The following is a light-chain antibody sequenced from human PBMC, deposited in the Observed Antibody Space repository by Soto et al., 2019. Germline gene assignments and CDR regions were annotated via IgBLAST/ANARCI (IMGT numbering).Light chain of an antibody. V-gene: IGLV1-47*01. Sequence: QAVVTQPPSASGTPGQRVTISCSGSSSNIGNHYVSWYQQLPGTAPNLLIYGNNQRPSGVPDRFSGSKSGTSASLAISGLRSEDEADYYCAAWDDSLSGVFGGGTKLTVL. CDR1: SSNIGNHY. CDR2: GNN. J-gene: IGLJ3*02. CDR3: AAWDDSLSGV.